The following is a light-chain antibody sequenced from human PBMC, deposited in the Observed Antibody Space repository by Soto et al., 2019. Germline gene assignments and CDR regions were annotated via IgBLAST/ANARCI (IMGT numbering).Light chain of an antibody. Sequence: QAVVTQPPSVSGAPGQRVTISCTGSSSNIGAGYDVHWYQQLPGTAPKLLIYGNNNRPSGVPDRFSGSKSGTSASLAITGLQAEDEGDYYCQSSDSTLRVVFGGGTKSPS. CDR1: SSNIGAGYD. V-gene: IGLV1-40*01. CDR2: GNN. J-gene: IGLJ3*02. CDR3: QSSDSTLRVV.